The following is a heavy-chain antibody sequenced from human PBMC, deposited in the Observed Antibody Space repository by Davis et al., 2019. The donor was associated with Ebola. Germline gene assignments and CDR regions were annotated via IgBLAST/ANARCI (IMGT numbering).Heavy chain of an antibody. CDR2: INPSGGST. D-gene: IGHD2-21*02. Sequence: ASVKVSCKASGYTFISYYMHWVRRAPGQGLEWMGIINPSGGSTSYAQKFQGRVTMTRDTSTSTVYMELCSLRSEDTAVYYCARGCGGDCYSVSDDGTFDYWGQGTLVTVSS. J-gene: IGHJ4*02. V-gene: IGHV1-46*01. CDR3: ARGCGGDCYSVSDDGTFDY. CDR1: GYTFISYY.